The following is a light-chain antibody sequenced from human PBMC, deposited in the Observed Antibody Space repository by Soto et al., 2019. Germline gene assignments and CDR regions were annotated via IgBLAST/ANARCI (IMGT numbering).Light chain of an antibody. CDR3: QHYNSYSEA. CDR1: QSINSF. CDR2: KAS. V-gene: IGKV1-5*03. Sequence: DIQMTQSPSSLSASVGDRFAITCRASQSINSFLNWYQQKPGKAPKLLIYKASTLKSGVPSRFSGSGSGTEFTLTISSLQPDDFATYYCQHYNSYSEAFGQGTKVDIK. J-gene: IGKJ1*01.